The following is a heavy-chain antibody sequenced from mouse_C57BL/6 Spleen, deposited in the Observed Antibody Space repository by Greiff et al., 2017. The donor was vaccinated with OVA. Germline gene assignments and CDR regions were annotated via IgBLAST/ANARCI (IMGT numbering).Heavy chain of an antibody. V-gene: IGHV1-15*01. CDR1: GYTFTDYD. J-gene: IGHJ2*01. CDR3: NRGNYDSRRRGYFDY. Sequence: QVQLQQSGAELVRPGASVTLSCKASGYTFTDYDMHWVKQTPVHGLEWIGAIDPETGGTAYNQKFKGKAILTADKSSCTAYMELRSLTSEDSAVLYYNRGNYDSRRRGYFDYWGQGTTLTVSS. CDR2: IDPETGGT. D-gene: IGHD1-1*01.